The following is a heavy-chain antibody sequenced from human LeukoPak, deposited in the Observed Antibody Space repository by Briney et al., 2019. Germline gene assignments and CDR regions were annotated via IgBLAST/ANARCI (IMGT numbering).Heavy chain of an antibody. CDR3: ARQPYYDSSGYSLDV. CDR2: IYYSGST. Sequence: PGGSLRLSCAASGFTFSSYGMSWVRQSPGKGLEWIGSIYYSGSTYYNPSLKSRVTISVDTSKNQFSLKLSSVTAADTAVYYCARQPYYDSSGYSLDVWGQGTTVTVSS. J-gene: IGHJ6*02. D-gene: IGHD3-22*01. CDR1: GFTFSSYG. V-gene: IGHV4-39*01.